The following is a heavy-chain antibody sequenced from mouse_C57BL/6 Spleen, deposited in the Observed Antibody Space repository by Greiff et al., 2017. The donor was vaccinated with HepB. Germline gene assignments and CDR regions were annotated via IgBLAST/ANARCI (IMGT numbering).Heavy chain of an antibody. CDR2: IDPSDSYT. D-gene: IGHD2-2*01. CDR3: ARGGYEGGGY. Sequence: QVQLQQPGAELVMPGASVKLSCKASGYTFTSYWMHWVKQRPGQGLEWIGEIDPSDSYTNYNQKFKGKSTLTVDKSSSTAYMQLSSLTSEDSAVYYCARGGYEGGGYWGQGTTLTVSS. CDR1: GYTFTSYW. V-gene: IGHV1-69*01. J-gene: IGHJ2*01.